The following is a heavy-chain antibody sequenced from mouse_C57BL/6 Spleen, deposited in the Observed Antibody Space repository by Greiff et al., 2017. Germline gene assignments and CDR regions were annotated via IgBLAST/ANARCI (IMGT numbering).Heavy chain of an antibody. CDR1: GYTFTSYW. CDR2: IYPGSGST. CDR3: ARLYNNYVFSWCAY. Sequence: QVQLKQPGAELVKPGASVKMSCKASGYTFTSYWITWVKQRPGQGLEWIGDIYPGSGSTNYNEKFKRKATLTVDTSSSQSYMQLSSLTSEDSAVYYWARLYNNYVFSWCAYWGQGTLVTVSA. J-gene: IGHJ3*01. D-gene: IGHD2-5*01. V-gene: IGHV1-55*01.